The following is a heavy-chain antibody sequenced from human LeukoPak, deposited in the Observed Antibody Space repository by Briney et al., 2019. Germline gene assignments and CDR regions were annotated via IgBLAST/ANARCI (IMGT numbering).Heavy chain of an antibody. J-gene: IGHJ4*02. CDR3: ARDQHYATDY. CDR2: VSSSGANT. D-gene: IGHD2-2*01. CDR1: GYMFTSYN. V-gene: IGHV1-46*03. Sequence: AXVKVSCKASGYMFTSYNMQWVRQAPGQGLEWMGMVSSSGANTKYAQKFRGRVTMTSDTSTSTVYMELSSLISDDTAVYYCARDQHYATDYWGQGTLVTVCS.